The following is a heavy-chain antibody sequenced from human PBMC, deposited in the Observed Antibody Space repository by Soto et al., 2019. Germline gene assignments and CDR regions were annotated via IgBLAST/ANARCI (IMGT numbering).Heavy chain of an antibody. J-gene: IGHJ6*02. CDR1: GGSFSGDY. Sequence: ASEPLSLTCAVYGGSFSGDYWSWIREPPGKGLSCIVEINHSGSTNYNPSLKSRVTISVDTSKNQFSLKLSSVTAADTAVYYCARGQYYDFWSGYYTRYYGMDVWGQGTTVTVSS. CDR3: ARGQYYDFWSGYYTRYYGMDV. V-gene: IGHV4-34*01. D-gene: IGHD3-3*01. CDR2: INHSGST.